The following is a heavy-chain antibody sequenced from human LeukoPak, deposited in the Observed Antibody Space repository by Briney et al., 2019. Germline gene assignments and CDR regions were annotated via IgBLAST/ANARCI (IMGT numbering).Heavy chain of an antibody. D-gene: IGHD6-13*01. J-gene: IGHJ5*02. Sequence: GASVKVSCKASGYTFTGYYMHWVRQAPGQGLEWMGLINPNSGGTNYAQKFQGRVTMTRDTSISTAYMELSRLRSHDTAVYYCARDRASYIAAAGTIWFDPWGQGTLVTVSS. V-gene: IGHV1-2*02. CDR3: ARDRASYIAAAGTIWFDP. CDR2: INPNSGGT. CDR1: GYTFTGYY.